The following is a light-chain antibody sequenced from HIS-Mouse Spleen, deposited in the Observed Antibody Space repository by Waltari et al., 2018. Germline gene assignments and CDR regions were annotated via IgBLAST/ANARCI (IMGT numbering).Light chain of an antibody. CDR1: SSDVGGYNY. Sequence: QSALTQPASVSGSPGQSITIPCTGTSSDVGGYNYVSWYQQHPSKAPKLMIYDGSNRPSAVSNRFSGSKSGNTASLTISGLQAEDEADYYCSSYTSSSFNVVFGGGTKLTVL. J-gene: IGLJ2*01. CDR2: DGS. V-gene: IGLV2-14*03. CDR3: SSYTSSSFNVV.